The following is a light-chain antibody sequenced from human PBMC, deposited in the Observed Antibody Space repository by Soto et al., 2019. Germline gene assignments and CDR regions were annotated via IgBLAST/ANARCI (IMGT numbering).Light chain of an antibody. V-gene: IGLV2-14*01. Sequence: QSAQTQPASVSGSPGQSITISCTGTSSDIGFSNYVSWYQQHPGKAPKLIISDVSNRPSGVSSRFSGSKSGNTASLTISGLQAEDEADYYCSSFTDINTDVFGTGTKVTVL. J-gene: IGLJ1*01. CDR2: DVS. CDR1: SSDIGFSNY. CDR3: SSFTDINTDV.